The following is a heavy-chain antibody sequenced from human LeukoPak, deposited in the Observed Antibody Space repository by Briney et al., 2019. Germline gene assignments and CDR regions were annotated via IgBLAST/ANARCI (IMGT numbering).Heavy chain of an antibody. CDR1: GGSISSSTYY. V-gene: IGHV4-39*01. J-gene: IGHJ4*02. CDR3: ARHGADIVVVPSGSIVY. Sequence: SETLSLTCTVSGGSISSSTYYWGWIRQPPGKGLEWIGGIYSSGSSYYKPSLKSRVTISVDTSKNQFSLKLSSVTAADTAVYYCARHGADIVVVPSGSIVYWGQGTLVTVSS. D-gene: IGHD2-2*01. CDR2: IYSSGSS.